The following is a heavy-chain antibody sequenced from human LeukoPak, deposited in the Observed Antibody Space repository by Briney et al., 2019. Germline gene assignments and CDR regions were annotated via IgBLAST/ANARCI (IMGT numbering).Heavy chain of an antibody. CDR3: TRDTGTTGEVKFDP. CDR1: GGTFSGYY. CDR2: INHSGST. J-gene: IGHJ5*02. D-gene: IGHD4-17*01. Sequence: SETLSLTCAVYGGTFSGYYWSWIRQPPGKGLEWIGEINHSGSTNYNPSLKSRVTISVDTSKNQFSLTLSSVTAADTAVYYCTRDTGTTGEVKFDPWGQGTLVTVSS. V-gene: IGHV4-34*01.